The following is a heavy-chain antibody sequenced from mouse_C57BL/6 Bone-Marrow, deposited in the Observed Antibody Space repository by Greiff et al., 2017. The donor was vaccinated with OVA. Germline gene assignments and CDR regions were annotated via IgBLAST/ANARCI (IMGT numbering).Heavy chain of an antibody. J-gene: IGHJ4*01. CDR1: GFSLTSYG. D-gene: IGHD1-2*01. V-gene: IGHV2-5*01. CDR2: IWRGGST. Sequence: QVQLKESGPGLVQPSQSLSITCTVSGFSLTSYGVHWVRQSPGKGLEWLGVIWRGGSTDYNAAFMSRLSITKDNSKSQVFFKMNSLQADDTAIYYCAKWITTAYYAMDYWGQGTSVTVSS. CDR3: AKWITTAYYAMDY.